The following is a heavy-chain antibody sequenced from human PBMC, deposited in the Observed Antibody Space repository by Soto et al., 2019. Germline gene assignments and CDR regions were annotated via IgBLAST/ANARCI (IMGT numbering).Heavy chain of an antibody. CDR2: IWYDGSNK. J-gene: IGHJ4*02. D-gene: IGHD5-12*01. CDR3: ARGGGFLYYFDY. V-gene: IGHV3-33*01. CDR1: GFTFSSYG. Sequence: PGGSLRLSCAASGFTFSSYGMHWVRQAPGKGLEWVAVIWYDGSNKYYADSVKGRFTISRDNSKNTLYLQMNSLRAEDTAVYYCARGGGFLYYFDYWCQGTLVTVSS.